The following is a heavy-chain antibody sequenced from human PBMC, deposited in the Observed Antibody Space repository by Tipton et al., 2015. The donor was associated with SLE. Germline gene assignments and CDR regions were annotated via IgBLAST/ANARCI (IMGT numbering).Heavy chain of an antibody. CDR1: GYTFNSYD. D-gene: IGHD2/OR15-2a*01. CDR3: ARGCNMRSFDI. V-gene: IGHV1-8*01. CDR2: MNPKSGNT. Sequence: QSGPEVKKPGASVKVSCKASGYTFNSYDINWVRQASGQGLEWMGWMNPKSGNTGYAQKFQGRLTMTRNASISTAYMELSSLTSEDTAGYYCARGCNMRSFDIWSQGAMVTVSS. J-gene: IGHJ3*02.